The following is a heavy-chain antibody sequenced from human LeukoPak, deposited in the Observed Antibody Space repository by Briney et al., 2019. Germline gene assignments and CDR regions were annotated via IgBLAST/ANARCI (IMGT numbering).Heavy chain of an antibody. J-gene: IGHJ6*03. CDR3: ARDEGGGYFDWLFSNYMDV. Sequence: EASVKVSCKASGYTFTGYYMHWVRQAPGQGLEWMGWINPNSGGTNYAQKFQGRVTMTRDTSISTAYMELSRLRSEDTAVYYCARDEGGGYFDWLFSNYMDVWGKGTTVTVSS. CDR1: GYTFTGYY. V-gene: IGHV1-2*02. D-gene: IGHD3-9*01. CDR2: INPNSGGT.